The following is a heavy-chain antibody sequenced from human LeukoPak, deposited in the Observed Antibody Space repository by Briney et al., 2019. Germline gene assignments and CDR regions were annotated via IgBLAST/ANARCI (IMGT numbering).Heavy chain of an antibody. Sequence: PSETLSLTCTVSGGSITNYFWSWIRQPPGKGLEWIGFIYYNGSTNYNPSLKSRVTISVDTSKNQFSLKLSSVTAADTAVYYCARLRYCSSTSCYGWGGYYYYYMDVWGKGTTVTVSS. D-gene: IGHD2-2*01. CDR1: GGSITNYF. CDR2: IYYNGST. J-gene: IGHJ6*03. V-gene: IGHV4-59*12. CDR3: ARLRYCSSTSCYGWGGYYYYYMDV.